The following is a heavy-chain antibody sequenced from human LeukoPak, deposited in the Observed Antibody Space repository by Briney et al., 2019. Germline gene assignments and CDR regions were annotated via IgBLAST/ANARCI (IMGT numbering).Heavy chain of an antibody. CDR3: ATAKLDYYDSSGYYLEYFQH. V-gene: IGHV4-4*02. Sequence: SGTLSLTCAVSGGSISSSNWWSWVRQPPGKGLEWIGEIYHSGSTNYNPSLKSRVTISVDKSKNQFSLKLSSVTAADTAVYYCATAKLDYYDSSGYYLEYFQHWGQGTLVTVSS. CDR1: GGSISSSNW. CDR2: IYHSGST. J-gene: IGHJ1*01. D-gene: IGHD3-22*01.